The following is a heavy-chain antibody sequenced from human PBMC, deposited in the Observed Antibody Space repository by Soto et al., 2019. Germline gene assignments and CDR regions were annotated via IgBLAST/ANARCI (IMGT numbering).Heavy chain of an antibody. J-gene: IGHJ4*02. CDR1: GFSFSVNGVA. V-gene: IGHV2-5*02. Sequence: QITLKESGPTLVKPTQTLTLTCTFSGFSFSVNGVAVGWIRQPPGQALEWLALIYWDDDQRYNPSLKDRLTNSKDTPRTQLVLTMTNLDTVDTATYFGAHKLDVSRVSTYWGQRPLVTGSS. CDR2: IYWDDDQ. D-gene: IGHD1-26*01. CDR3: AHKLDVSRVSTY.